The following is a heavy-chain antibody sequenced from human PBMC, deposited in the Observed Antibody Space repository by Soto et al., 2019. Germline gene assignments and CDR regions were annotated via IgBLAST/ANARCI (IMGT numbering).Heavy chain of an antibody. J-gene: IGHJ4*02. V-gene: IGHV3-15*07. CDR1: GFSFSNAW. CDR3: TTVPYYYDRSGHYVAFDY. CDR2: IKSKTDGGTT. Sequence: GGSLRLSCAATGFSFSNAWMNWVRQAPGKGLEWVGRIKSKTDGGTTAYAAVVKGRFTISRDDSKNTLYLQINSLKTEDTAVYYCTTVPYYYDRSGHYVAFDYWGQGTLVTVSS. D-gene: IGHD3-22*01.